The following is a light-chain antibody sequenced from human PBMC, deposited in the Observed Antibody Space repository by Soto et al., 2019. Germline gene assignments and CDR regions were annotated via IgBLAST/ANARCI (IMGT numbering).Light chain of an antibody. J-gene: IGKJ5*01. CDR3: QQRNSYPIT. Sequence: DIQMTQSASALSASVGNRVTITCRASQSISSYLNWYQQKPGKAPKLLIYAASSLQSGVPSRFSGSGSGTDFTLTISSLQPEDFATYYCQQRNSYPITFGQGTRLEIK. V-gene: IGKV1-39*01. CDR2: AAS. CDR1: QSISSY.